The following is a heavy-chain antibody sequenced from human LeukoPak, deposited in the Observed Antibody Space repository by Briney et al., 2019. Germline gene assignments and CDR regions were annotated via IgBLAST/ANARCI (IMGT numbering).Heavy chain of an antibody. CDR2: IKHDGSEK. Sequence: GGSLRLSCAASGFIFTNYFMSWVRQAPGKGLEWVASIKHDGSEKYYVDSVRGRFIISRDDTMNSLYLQMSSLRAEDTAVYYCATDRGWRTSGYYLYYFEYWGQGTLVTYSS. CDR1: GFIFTNYF. CDR3: ATDRGWRTSGYYLYYFEY. D-gene: IGHD3-3*01. V-gene: IGHV3-7*01. J-gene: IGHJ4*02.